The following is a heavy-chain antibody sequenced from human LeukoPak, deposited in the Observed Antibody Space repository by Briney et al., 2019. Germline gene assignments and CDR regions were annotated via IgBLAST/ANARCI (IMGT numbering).Heavy chain of an antibody. J-gene: IGHJ4*02. CDR2: ISGSGDST. V-gene: IGHV3-23*01. CDR3: AKGAYYAD. D-gene: IGHD3-3*01. Sequence: GGSLRLSCAASGFTFDDYGMSWVRQAPRKGLEWVSTISGSGDSTYYADSVKGRFTSSRDNSRNTLYLQMNSLRAEDTAVYYCAKGAYYADWGQGTLVTVSS. CDR1: GFTFDDYG.